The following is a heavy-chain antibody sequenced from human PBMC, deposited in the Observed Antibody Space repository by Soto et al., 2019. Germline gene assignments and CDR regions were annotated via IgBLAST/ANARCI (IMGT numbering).Heavy chain of an antibody. D-gene: IGHD3-10*01. CDR1: GGSISSYY. V-gene: IGHV4-59*01. J-gene: IGHJ6*02. CDR2: IYYSGST. Sequence: AETLSLTCTVSGGSISSYYWSWIRQPPGKGLEWIGYIYYSGSTNYNPSLKSRVTISVDTSKNQFSLKLSSVTAADTAVYYCARGPAVTLITMVRGVINYGMDVWGQGTTVTVYS. CDR3: ARGPAVTLITMVRGVINYGMDV.